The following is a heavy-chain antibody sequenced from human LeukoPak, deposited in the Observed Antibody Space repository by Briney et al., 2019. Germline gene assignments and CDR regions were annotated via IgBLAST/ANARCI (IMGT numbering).Heavy chain of an antibody. J-gene: IGHJ4*02. CDR1: GGSINSDY. D-gene: IGHD6-19*01. Sequence: SETLSLTCTVSGGSINSDYWSWLRQPPGEGPEWIGYIYHSGKTNYNPSLKSRVTISIDTSKKQLSQKLSSVTAGDPGVYYCARGAGWYNYWGQGTLVTVSS. CDR2: IYHSGKT. V-gene: IGHV4-59*12. CDR3: ARGAGWYNY.